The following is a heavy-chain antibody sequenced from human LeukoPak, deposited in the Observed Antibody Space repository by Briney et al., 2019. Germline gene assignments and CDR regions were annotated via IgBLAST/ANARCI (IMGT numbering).Heavy chain of an antibody. J-gene: IGHJ4*02. CDR3: ARDPDYGSLAFDY. D-gene: IGHD4-17*01. Sequence: SETLSLTCTVSGGSISSSSYYWGWIRQPPGKGLEWIGSIYYSGSTYYNPSLKSRVTISVDTSKNQFSLKLSSVTAADTAVYYCARDPDYGSLAFDYWGQGTLVTVSS. V-gene: IGHV4-39*07. CDR1: GGSISSSSYY. CDR2: IYYSGST.